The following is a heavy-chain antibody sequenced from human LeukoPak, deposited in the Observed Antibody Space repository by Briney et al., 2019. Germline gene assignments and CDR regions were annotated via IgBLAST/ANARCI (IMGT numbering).Heavy chain of an antibody. J-gene: IGHJ4*02. Sequence: PGGSLRLSCAASGFTVSSVWITWVRQASGKGLEWVGRIREKTDGGTADYAAPVKGRFTISRDESKNTLYLQMNSVTTEDTAIYYCTSTLGYWGQGTLVTVSS. D-gene: IGHD3-16*01. CDR1: GFTVSSVW. CDR3: TSTLGY. V-gene: IGHV3-15*05. CDR2: IREKTDGGTA.